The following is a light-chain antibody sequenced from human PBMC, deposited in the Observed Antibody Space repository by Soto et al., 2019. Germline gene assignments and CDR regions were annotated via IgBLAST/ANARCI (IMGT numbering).Light chain of an antibody. CDR3: QQYNNWPPYT. V-gene: IGKV3-15*01. J-gene: IGKJ2*01. CDR1: QSVSSN. CDR2: GAS. Sequence: EIVMTQSPATLSVSPGERATLSCRASQSVSSNLAWYQQKPGQSPRFLIYGASTRATGIPARFSGSGSGTEISLSNSSLQSEDCAVYYCQQYNNWPPYTFGQGTKLEIK.